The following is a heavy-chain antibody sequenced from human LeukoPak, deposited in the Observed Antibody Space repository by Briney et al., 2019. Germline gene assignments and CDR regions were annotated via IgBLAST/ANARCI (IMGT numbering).Heavy chain of an antibody. D-gene: IGHD4-23*01. CDR2: IYYSGST. CDR3: ARAPDYGGIDY. J-gene: IGHJ4*02. CDR1: GGSISSGDYY. Sequence: SQTLSLTCTVSGGSISSGDYYWSWLRQPPGKGLEWIGYIYYSGSTYYNPSLKSRVTISVDTSKNQFPLKLSSVTAAHTAVYYCARAPDYGGIDYWGQGTLVTVSS. V-gene: IGHV4-30-4*01.